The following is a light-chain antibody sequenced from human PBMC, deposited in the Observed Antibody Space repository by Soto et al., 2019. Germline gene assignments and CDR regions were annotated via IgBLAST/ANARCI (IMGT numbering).Light chain of an antibody. J-gene: IGLJ2*01. CDR1: SSNVGSHT. Sequence: QSALTQPPSASGTPGQRVTISCSGSSSNVGSHTVNWYQQLPGTAANLLIYNTYYRPSGVADRFSGSKSGTSASLAISGRQSEDEADYYCAAWDDSLGGVAFGTGTKLTVL. V-gene: IGLV1-44*01. CDR2: NTY. CDR3: AAWDDSLGGVA.